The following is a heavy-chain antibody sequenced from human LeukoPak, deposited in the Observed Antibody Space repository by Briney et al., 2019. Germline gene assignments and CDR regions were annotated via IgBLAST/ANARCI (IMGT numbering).Heavy chain of an antibody. CDR2: ISYDGSNK. Sequence: GGSLRLSCAASGFTFSSYAMHWVRQAPGKGLEWVAVISYDGSNKYYADSVKGRFTISRDNSKNSLYLQMNSLRTEDTALYYCVGAGFGEGFDYWGQGTLVTVSS. D-gene: IGHD3-10*01. V-gene: IGHV3-30-3*01. CDR3: VGAGFGEGFDY. CDR1: GFTFSSYA. J-gene: IGHJ4*02.